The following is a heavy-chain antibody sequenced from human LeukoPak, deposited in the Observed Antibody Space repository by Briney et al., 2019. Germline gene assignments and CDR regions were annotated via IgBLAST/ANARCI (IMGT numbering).Heavy chain of an antibody. V-gene: IGHV2-70*17. J-gene: IGHJ6*02. CDR3: ARIVGITALGPTYGMDV. CDR2: IEWDDDK. CDR1: GFSLSSSGMC. D-gene: IGHD1-26*01. Sequence: ESGPALVKPTQTLTLTCTFSGFSLSSSGMCVSWIRQPPGKALEWLARIEWDDDKFYSTSLKTRLTISKDTSKNQVVLTMTNMDPVDTATYYCARIVGITALGPTYGMDVWGQGTTVTVSS.